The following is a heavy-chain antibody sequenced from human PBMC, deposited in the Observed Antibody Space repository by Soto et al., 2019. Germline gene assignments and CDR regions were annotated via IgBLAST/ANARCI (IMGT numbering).Heavy chain of an antibody. CDR2: ISGDGNDK. V-gene: IGHV3-30*03. D-gene: IGHD1-26*01. CDR1: GFIFRNFG. J-gene: IGHJ4*02. CDR3: VQGASTAHQPLDS. Sequence: QVQLVESGGGVVQPGRSLRLSCAASGFIFRNFGMHCVRRAPGKGLGWVATISGDGNDKYYPESMKGRFTISRDNFNNTLYLQLNSLRPEDTAVYHCVQGASTAHQPLDSWGQGVLVTVSS.